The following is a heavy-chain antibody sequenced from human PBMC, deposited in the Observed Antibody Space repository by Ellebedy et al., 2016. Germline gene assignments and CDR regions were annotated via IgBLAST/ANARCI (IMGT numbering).Heavy chain of an antibody. CDR2: INHSGST. D-gene: IGHD1-20*01. V-gene: IGHV4-34*01. CDR1: GGSFSGYY. CDR3: ARGDNWNDVGDAFDI. Sequence: GSLRLSCTVYGGSFSGYYWSWIRQPPGKGLEWIGEINHSGSTNYNPSLKSRVTISVDTSKNQFSLKLSSVTAADTAVYYCARGDNWNDVGDAFDIWGQGTMVTASS. J-gene: IGHJ3*02.